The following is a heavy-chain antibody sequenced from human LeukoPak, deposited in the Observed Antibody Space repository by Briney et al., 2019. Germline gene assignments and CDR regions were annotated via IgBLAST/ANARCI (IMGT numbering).Heavy chain of an antibody. D-gene: IGHD3-10*01. CDR1: GFTFSDYY. Sequence: GGSLRLSCAASGFTFSDYYMGWIRQAPGKGLEWVSYISGVSTNTNYADSVKGRFTISRDNAKNSLYLQMSSLRPEDTAVYYCARDSNMIRGVVNWFDPWGQGTLVTVSS. V-gene: IGHV3-11*05. CDR3: ARDSNMIRGVVNWFDP. J-gene: IGHJ5*02. CDR2: ISGVSTNT.